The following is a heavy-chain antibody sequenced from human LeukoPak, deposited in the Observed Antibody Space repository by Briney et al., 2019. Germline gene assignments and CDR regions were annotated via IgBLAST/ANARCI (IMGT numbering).Heavy chain of an antibody. CDR2: IRSKAYGGTA. CDR3: TREIRYFDWFQADY. J-gene: IGHJ4*02. CDR1: GFTFGDHS. D-gene: IGHD3-9*01. Sequence: GGSLRLSCTASGFTFGDHSASWFRQAPGKGREWVGFIRSKAYGGTAEYAASVKGRFTISRDDSKSVAYLQMDSLKTEDTAVYYCTREIRYFDWFQADYWGQGTLVTVSS. V-gene: IGHV3-49*03.